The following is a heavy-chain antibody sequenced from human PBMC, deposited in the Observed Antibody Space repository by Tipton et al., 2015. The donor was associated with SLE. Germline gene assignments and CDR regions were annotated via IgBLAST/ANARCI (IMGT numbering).Heavy chain of an antibody. CDR1: GFTFSSYA. J-gene: IGHJ4*02. Sequence: SLRLSCAASGFTFSSYAMSWVRQAPGKGLEWVSAISGSGGSTYYADSVKGRFTISRDNSKTTLYLQMNSRRAEDTAVYYCAKDLKGYGGPLDYWGQGTLFTVSS. V-gene: IGHV3-23*01. CDR3: AKDLKGYGGPLDY. D-gene: IGHD1-26*01. CDR2: ISGSGGST.